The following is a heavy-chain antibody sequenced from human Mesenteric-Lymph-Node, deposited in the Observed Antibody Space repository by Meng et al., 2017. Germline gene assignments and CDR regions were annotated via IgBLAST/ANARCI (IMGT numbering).Heavy chain of an antibody. CDR1: GGCFSGNY. CDR2: INNNGST. V-gene: IGHV4-34*02. D-gene: IGHD3-10*01. Sequence: QVARLQWGAGLLEPSETPSPACAVYGGCFSGNYWSWSRQPPGKGLEWIGEINNNGSTNYNPSLKSRVNISVDKYKNQLSLIMNSVTAADTATYFCERFDISKMGRGDYWGQGTLVTVSS. CDR3: ERFDISKMGRGDY. J-gene: IGHJ4*02.